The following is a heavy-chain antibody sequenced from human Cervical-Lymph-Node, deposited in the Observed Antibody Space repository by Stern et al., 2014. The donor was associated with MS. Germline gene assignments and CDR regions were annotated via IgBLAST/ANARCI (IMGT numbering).Heavy chain of an antibody. CDR1: GASITSYY. V-gene: IGHV4-59*01. J-gene: IGHJ5*02. Sequence: VQLVESGPGLLRPSETLSLTCTVSGASITSYYWSWIRQLPGKGLEWIGYIYYSGTTNYNASLKGRVAISIDTSKTQFSLRLSSVTAADTAVYYCARATDLWGQGTLVTVSS. CDR2: IYYSGTT. CDR3: ARATDL.